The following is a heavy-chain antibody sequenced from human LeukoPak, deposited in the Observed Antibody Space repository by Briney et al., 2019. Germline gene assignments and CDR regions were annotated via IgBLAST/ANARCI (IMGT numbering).Heavy chain of an antibody. CDR3: AREGYGSGSYYYYYYYMDV. D-gene: IGHD3-10*01. J-gene: IGHJ6*03. CDR1: GGSISSYY. Sequence: SETLSLTCTVSGGSISSYYWRWIRQPPGKGLEWIGYIYYSGSTNYNPSLKSRITISVDTSKNQFSLKLSSVTAADTAVYYCAREGYGSGSYYYYYYYMDVWGKGTTVTVSS. V-gene: IGHV4-59*01. CDR2: IYYSGST.